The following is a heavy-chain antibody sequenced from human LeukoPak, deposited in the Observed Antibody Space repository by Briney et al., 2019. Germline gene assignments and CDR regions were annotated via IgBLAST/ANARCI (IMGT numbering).Heavy chain of an antibody. Sequence: LSLTCAVPGGSISSSNWWSWVRQAPGKGLEWISFISSSGSITNYADSVRGRFTISRDNAKNSMYLQMNSLTAEDTAVYYCASLTGRSNYMDVWGKGTTVTLSS. D-gene: IGHD3-10*01. CDR3: ASLTGRSNYMDV. CDR1: GGSISSSN. CDR2: ISSSGSIT. J-gene: IGHJ6*03. V-gene: IGHV3-48*03.